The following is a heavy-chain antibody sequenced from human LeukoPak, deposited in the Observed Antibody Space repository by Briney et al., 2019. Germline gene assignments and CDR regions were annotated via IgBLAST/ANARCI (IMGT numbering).Heavy chain of an antibody. CDR1: GYTFTSYD. CDR2: MNPNSGNT. CDR3: ARGVVVVPAAPYNWFDP. J-gene: IGHJ5*02. D-gene: IGHD2-2*01. Sequence: GASVKVSCKASGYTFTSYDINWVRQATGQGLEWMGWMNPNSGNTGYAQKFQGRVTMTRNTSISTAYMELSSLRSEDTAVYYCARGVVVVPAAPYNWFDPWGQGTLVTVSS. V-gene: IGHV1-8*01.